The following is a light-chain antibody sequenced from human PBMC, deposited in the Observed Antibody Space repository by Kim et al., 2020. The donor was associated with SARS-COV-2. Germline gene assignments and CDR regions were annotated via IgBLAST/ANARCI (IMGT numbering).Light chain of an antibody. Sequence: LSVGERATRSGRASENVGSDYFAWYQQKPGQAPRLLLFGSSIRATGIPDRFSGSGSGTDFTLTSSRLEPEDFAVYFCQQYRSSRTFGQGTKVDIK. V-gene: IGKV3-20*01. J-gene: IGKJ1*01. CDR1: ENVGSDY. CDR3: QQYRSSRT. CDR2: GSS.